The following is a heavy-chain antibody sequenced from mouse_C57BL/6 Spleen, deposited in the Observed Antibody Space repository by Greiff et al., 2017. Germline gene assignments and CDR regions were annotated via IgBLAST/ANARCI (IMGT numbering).Heavy chain of an antibody. Sequence: EVKLMESGGGLVKPGGSLKLSCAASGFTFSSYAMSWVRQTPEKRLEWVATISDGGSYTYYPDNVKGRFTISRDNAKNNLYLQMSHLKSEDTAMYYCARAPLRYFDVWGTGTTVTVAS. V-gene: IGHV5-4*03. J-gene: IGHJ1*03. CDR3: ARAPLRYFDV. CDR2: ISDGGSYT. CDR1: GFTFSSYA. D-gene: IGHD6-1*01.